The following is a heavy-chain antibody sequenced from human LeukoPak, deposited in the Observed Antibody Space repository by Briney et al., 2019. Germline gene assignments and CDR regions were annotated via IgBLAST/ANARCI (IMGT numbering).Heavy chain of an antibody. CDR1: AFTFSSYA. V-gene: IGHV3-23*01. D-gene: IGHD4-17*01. J-gene: IGHJ5*01. Sequence: GGSLRLSRAASAFTFSSYAMGWVRQAAGKGLEWVSASAGADSTYYADSVQGRFTISRDNSKTTLYLQISGLRAEDTAVYFCARGAYGDYDSWGQGTLVTVSS. CDR3: ARGAYGDYDS. CDR2: SAGADST.